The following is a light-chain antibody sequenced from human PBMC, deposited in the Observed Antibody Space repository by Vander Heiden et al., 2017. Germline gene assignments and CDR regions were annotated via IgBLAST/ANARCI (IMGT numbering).Light chain of an antibody. CDR2: RNN. CDR3: EAWEDSRSGLYV. CDR1: SSNIGSNY. V-gene: IGLV1-47*01. J-gene: IGLJ1*01. Sequence: QSVLTQPPSASGTPGQRVTISCSGSSSNIGSNYVYWYQHLPGTAPKLLIYRNNKRHEGAPAGFSGSKSGTAAALAISGLRAEEEADYYCEAWEDSRSGLYVFGTGTKVTVL.